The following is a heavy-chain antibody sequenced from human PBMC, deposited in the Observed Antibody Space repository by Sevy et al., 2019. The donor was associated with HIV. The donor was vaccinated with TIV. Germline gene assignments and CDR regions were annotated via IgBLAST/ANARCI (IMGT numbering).Heavy chain of an antibody. J-gene: IGHJ5*02. Sequence: SETLSLTCAVSGGSISSGGYSWSWIRQPPGKGLEWIGYIYHSGSTSYNPSLKSRVTISVDRSKNQFSLKLSSVTAADTAVYYCASYYYDSSGYSYNWFDPWGQGTLVTVSS. V-gene: IGHV4-30-2*01. D-gene: IGHD3-22*01. CDR1: GGSISSGGYS. CDR2: IYHSGST. CDR3: ASYYYDSSGYSYNWFDP.